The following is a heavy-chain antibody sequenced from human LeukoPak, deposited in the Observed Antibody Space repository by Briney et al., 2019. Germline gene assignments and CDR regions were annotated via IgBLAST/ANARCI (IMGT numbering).Heavy chain of an antibody. CDR3: TTAVSQYSRSWYLFDS. V-gene: IGHV3-74*01. J-gene: IGHJ4*02. D-gene: IGHD6-13*01. CDR1: GFTFSSYW. Sequence: PGRSLRLSCAASGFTFSSYWMHWVRQAPGKGLVWVSRIKTDGSSTSYADSVRGRFTISRDNAKNTLYLQMNSLRAEDTAVYYCTTAVSQYSRSWYLFDSWGQGTLVTVSS. CDR2: IKTDGSST.